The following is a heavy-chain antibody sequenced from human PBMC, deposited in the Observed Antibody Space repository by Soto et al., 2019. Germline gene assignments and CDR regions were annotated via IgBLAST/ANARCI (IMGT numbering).Heavy chain of an antibody. CDR3: ARDWDRGGGSYHWKFDL. V-gene: IGHV3-30-3*01. J-gene: IGHJ2*01. CDR2: ISYDGSYR. CDR1: GFALTPYA. D-gene: IGHD1-26*01. Sequence: QEQLVESGGGVVQPGRSLRLSCAASGFALTPYAMHWVRQAPGKGLEWVAIISYDGSYRSYGDAVKGRFTISRDNSKNSLYLQMDTLRSEDTAVYYCARDWDRGGGSYHWKFDLWGRGTLVTVSS.